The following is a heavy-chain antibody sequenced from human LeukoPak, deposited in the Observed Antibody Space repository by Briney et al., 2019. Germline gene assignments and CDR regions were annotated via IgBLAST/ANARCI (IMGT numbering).Heavy chain of an antibody. V-gene: IGHV1-2*02. CDR3: VLAAAGLNWFDP. Sequence: ASVKVSCKASGYTFTGNYMHWVRLAPGQGLEWMGWVNPKSGSTNYAQKFQGRVTMTRDTSISTAYMELSRLRSDDTAVYYCVLAAAGLNWFDPWGQGTLVTVSS. J-gene: IGHJ5*02. D-gene: IGHD6-13*01. CDR1: GYTFTGNY. CDR2: VNPKSGST.